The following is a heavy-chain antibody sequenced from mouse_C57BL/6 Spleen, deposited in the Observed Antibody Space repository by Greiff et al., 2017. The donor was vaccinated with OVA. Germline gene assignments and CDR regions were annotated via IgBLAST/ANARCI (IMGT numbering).Heavy chain of an antibody. CDR3: AKGNYVGIYWYFDV. Sequence: QVQLQQSGAELVKPGASVKISCKASGYAFSSYWMNWVKQRPGKGLEWIGQIYPGDGDTNYNGKFKGKATLTADKSSSTAYMQLSSLTSEDSAVYFCAKGNYVGIYWYFDVWGTGTTVTVSS. D-gene: IGHD2-1*01. J-gene: IGHJ1*03. V-gene: IGHV1-80*01. CDR2: IYPGDGDT. CDR1: GYAFSSYW.